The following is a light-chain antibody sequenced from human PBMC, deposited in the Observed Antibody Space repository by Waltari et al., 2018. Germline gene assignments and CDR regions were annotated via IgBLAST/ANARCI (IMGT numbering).Light chain of an antibody. CDR2: DVT. CDR1: TSDVRAFDY. Sequence: QSALTQPPSVSGSPGQSVTMSCTGPTSDVRAFDYVSWYQQRPGKAPKLLIYDVTERPSGVPHRFSASKSGNTATLTISGLQAEDEGHYYCSSYGGSYSFVSFGGGTKVTV. J-gene: IGLJ2*01. CDR3: SSYGGSYSFVS. V-gene: IGLV2-11*01.